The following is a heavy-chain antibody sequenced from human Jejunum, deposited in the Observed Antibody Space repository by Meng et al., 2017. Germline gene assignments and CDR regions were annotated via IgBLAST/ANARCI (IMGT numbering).Heavy chain of an antibody. V-gene: IGHV4-61*08. CDR3: ARDHMGSLDY. J-gene: IGHJ4*02. CDR2: AST. Sequence: QVQLQASGPGLVRPSATLSLIFTVSGGSVSRAGYQWGWIRQPPGXGLEWIGYASTNYNPSLKSRVTISLDTSRNQFSLSLSSVTAADTAVYYCARDHMGSLDYWGQGILVTVSS. CDR1: GGSVSRAGYQ. D-gene: IGHD1-26*01.